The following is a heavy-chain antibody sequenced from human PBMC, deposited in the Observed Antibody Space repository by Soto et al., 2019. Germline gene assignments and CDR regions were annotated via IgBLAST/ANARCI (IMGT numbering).Heavy chain of an antibody. D-gene: IGHD2-15*01. J-gene: IGHJ4*02. V-gene: IGHV3-33*01. CDR2: IWYDGSNK. CDR3: ARDGGYCSGGSCYYYYDSSGYFDY. Sequence: GGSLRLSCAASGFTFSSYGMHWVRQAPGKGLEWVAVIWYDGSNKYYADSVKGRFTISRDNSKNTLYLQMNSLRAEDTAVYYCARDGGYCSGGSCYYYYDSSGYFDYWGQGTLVTVSS. CDR1: GFTFSSYG.